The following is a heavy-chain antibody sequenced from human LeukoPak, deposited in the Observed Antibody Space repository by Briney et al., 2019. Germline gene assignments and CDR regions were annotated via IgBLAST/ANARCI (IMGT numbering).Heavy chain of an antibody. Sequence: GGSLRLSCAASGFTFSSYWMSWVRQAPGKGLEWVASIKQDGSEKYYVDSVKGRFTISRDNAKNSLYLQMNSLRAEDTAVYYCARDVVVPAAMWYYFDYWGQGTLVTVSS. J-gene: IGHJ4*02. D-gene: IGHD2-2*01. CDR1: GFTFSSYW. CDR2: IKQDGSEK. CDR3: ARDVVVPAAMWYYFDY. V-gene: IGHV3-7*01.